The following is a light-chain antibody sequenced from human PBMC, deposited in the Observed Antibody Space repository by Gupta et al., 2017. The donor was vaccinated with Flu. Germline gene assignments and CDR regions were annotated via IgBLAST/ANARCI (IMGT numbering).Light chain of an antibody. Sequence: DTQMTQSPSTLSASVGDRVTITCRASQSISSWLAWYQQKPGKPPKLLIYMASTLETGVPSRFDGSGSGTEFTLTISSLQPDDFATYYCQEDNRYSWTFGQGTKVEIK. CDR1: QSISSW. CDR2: MAS. J-gene: IGKJ1*01. V-gene: IGKV1-5*03. CDR3: QEDNRYSWT.